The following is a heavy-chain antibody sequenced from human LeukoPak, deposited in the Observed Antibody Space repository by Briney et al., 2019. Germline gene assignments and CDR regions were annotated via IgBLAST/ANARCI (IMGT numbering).Heavy chain of an antibody. D-gene: IGHD2-21*01. Sequence: SGGSLRLSCAASGFTFSDNHMSWIRQAPGKGLECVSYISSSGSTTNYADSVKGRFTISRDNAKNSLYLQMNSLRAEDTAVYYCARGHNSPVYWGQGTLVTVSS. CDR3: ARGHNSPVY. J-gene: IGHJ4*02. CDR1: GFTFSDNH. V-gene: IGHV3-11*01. CDR2: ISSSGSTT.